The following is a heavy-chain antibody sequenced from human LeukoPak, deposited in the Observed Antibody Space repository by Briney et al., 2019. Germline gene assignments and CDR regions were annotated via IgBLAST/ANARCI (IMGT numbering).Heavy chain of an antibody. CDR3: ARGRGSYYGLFDC. V-gene: IGHV3-23*01. CDR2: ISGSGGRT. CDR1: GFIFSNYA. D-gene: IGHD1-26*01. Sequence: GGSLRLSCAASGFIFSNYAMSWVRQAPGQGLEWVSGISGSGGRTYYADSVKGRFTISRDNAKNSLYLQMNSLRAEVTAVYYCARGRGSYYGLFDCWGQGTLVTVSS. J-gene: IGHJ4*02.